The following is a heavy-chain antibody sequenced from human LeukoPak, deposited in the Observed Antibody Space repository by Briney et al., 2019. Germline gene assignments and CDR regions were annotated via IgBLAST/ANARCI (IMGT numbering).Heavy chain of an antibody. CDR3: ASRWELLYDAFDI. J-gene: IGHJ3*02. CDR1: GFTFSSYA. D-gene: IGHD1-26*01. V-gene: IGHV3-30-3*01. Sequence: GGSLRLSCAASGFTFSSYAMHWVRQAPGKGLEWVAVISYDGSNKYYADSVKGRFTISRDNSKNTLYLQMNSLRAEDTAVYYCASRWELLYDAFDIWGQGTMVTVSS. CDR2: ISYDGSNK.